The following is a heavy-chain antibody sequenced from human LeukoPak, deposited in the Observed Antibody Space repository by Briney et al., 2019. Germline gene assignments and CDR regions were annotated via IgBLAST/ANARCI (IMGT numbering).Heavy chain of an antibody. CDR2: ISAYNGNT. D-gene: IGHD6-13*01. CDR3: ARGAAAGTPAEYFQH. J-gene: IGHJ1*01. V-gene: IGHV1-18*01. CDR1: GYTFTSYG. Sequence: EASVKVSXKASGYTFTSYGISWVRRAPGQGPEWMGWISAYNGNTNYAQKLQGRVTMTTDTSTSTAYMELRSLRSDDTAVYYCARGAAAGTPAEYFQHWGQGTLVTVSS.